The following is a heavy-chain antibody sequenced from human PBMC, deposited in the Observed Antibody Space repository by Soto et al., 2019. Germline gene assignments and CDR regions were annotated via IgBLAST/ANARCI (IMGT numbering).Heavy chain of an antibody. D-gene: IGHD2-2*02. CDR1: GFNLSDYD. CDR2: ISFGGNSL. J-gene: IGHJ3*01. V-gene: IGHV3-11*01. CDR3: TRDSLLYTSWAFDF. Sequence: GASLRLSYAASGFNLSDYDMTWIRQAPGRGLEWVSYISFGGNSLYYADSVRGRFTISGDNAKHSLFLQMNSLRAEDTAVYSCTRDSLLYTSWAFDFWGQGTVVNVSS.